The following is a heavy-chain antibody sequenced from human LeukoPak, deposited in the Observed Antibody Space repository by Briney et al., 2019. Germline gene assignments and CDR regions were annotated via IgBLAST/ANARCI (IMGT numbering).Heavy chain of an antibody. CDR3: ARVPRRGYGDYRYYFDY. J-gene: IGHJ4*02. CDR1: GYSISSGYY. D-gene: IGHD4-17*01. Sequence: SETLSLTCAVSGYSISSGYYWGWIRQPPGKGLEWIGSIYHSGSTYYNPPLKSRVTISVDTSKNQFSLKLSSVTAADTAVYYCARVPRRGYGDYRYYFDYWGQGTLVTVSS. CDR2: IYHSGST. V-gene: IGHV4-38-2*01.